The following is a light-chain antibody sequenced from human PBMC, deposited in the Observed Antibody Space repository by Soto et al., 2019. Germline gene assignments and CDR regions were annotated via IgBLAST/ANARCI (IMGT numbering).Light chain of an antibody. V-gene: IGKV3-20*01. J-gene: IGKJ2*01. CDR1: QSVSSSY. Sequence: ETVLTQSPGTPSLSPGERATLSCRASQSVSSSYLAWYQQKLGQAPRLLIYAASSRATGIPDRFSGSGSGTDFTLTISRLEPEDFAVYYCQQYGTSPYTFGQGTKLEIK. CDR3: QQYGTSPYT. CDR2: AAS.